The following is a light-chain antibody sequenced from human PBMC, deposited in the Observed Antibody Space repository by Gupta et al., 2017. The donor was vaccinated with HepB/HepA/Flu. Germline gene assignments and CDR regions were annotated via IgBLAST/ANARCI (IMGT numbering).Light chain of an antibody. CDR3: QQRNSSPYT. V-gene: IGKV1-9*01. Sequence: DIQLTQSPSFLSASVGDRVTITCRASQGISSYLAWYQQKPGKAPKLLISAASTVKSGVPSRFSGSGSGTKFTLTISSRQPEDFANYYCQQRNSSPYTFGQGTKLEIK. J-gene: IGKJ2*01. CDR1: QGISSY. CDR2: AAS.